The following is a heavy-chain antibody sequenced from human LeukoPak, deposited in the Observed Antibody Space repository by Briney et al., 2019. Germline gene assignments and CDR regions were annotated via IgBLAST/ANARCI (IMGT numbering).Heavy chain of an antibody. V-gene: IGHV4-61*02. Sequence: SQTLSLTCTVSGGSISSGSYYWSWIRQPAGKGLEWIGRIYTSGSTNYNPSLKSRVTISVDTSKNQFSLKLSSVTAADTDVYYCASDTMTPYAFDIWGQGTMVTVSS. J-gene: IGHJ3*02. CDR1: GGSISSGSYY. D-gene: IGHD3-22*01. CDR3: ASDTMTPYAFDI. CDR2: IYTSGST.